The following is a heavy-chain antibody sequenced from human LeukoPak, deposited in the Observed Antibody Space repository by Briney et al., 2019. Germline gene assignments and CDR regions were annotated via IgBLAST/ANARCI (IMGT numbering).Heavy chain of an antibody. CDR2: MSSRGYPT. Sequence: GSLRLSCLASGFTFSDYYMSWVRQAPGKGLEWISYMSSRGYPTYYAESVKGRFTISRDNAKNTLYLQMHNLRTDDTAVYFCARVGIALTSPFDYWGLGTLVAVSS. D-gene: IGHD1-1*01. CDR3: ARVGIALTSPFDY. CDR1: GFTFSDYY. J-gene: IGHJ4*02. V-gene: IGHV3-11*01.